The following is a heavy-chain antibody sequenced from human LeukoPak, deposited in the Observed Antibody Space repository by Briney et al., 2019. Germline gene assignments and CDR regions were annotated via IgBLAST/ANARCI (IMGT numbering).Heavy chain of an antibody. J-gene: IGHJ4*02. CDR2: ITGSGDYT. V-gene: IGHV3-23*01. D-gene: IGHD2-21*01. CDR1: GFSFGSHP. Sequence: GGSLRLSCAASGFSFGSHPMNWVRQAPGKGLEWVSGITGSGDYTYYIDSVQGRFTISRDNAKNMLFLQMNSLRAEDTAVYYCARGVMAARLYYFDYWGRGILVTVSS. CDR3: ARGVMAARLYYFDY.